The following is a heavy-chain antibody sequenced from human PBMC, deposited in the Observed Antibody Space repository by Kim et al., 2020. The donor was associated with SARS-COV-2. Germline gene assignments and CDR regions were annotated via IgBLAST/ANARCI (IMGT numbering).Heavy chain of an antibody. J-gene: IGHJ5*01. D-gene: IGHD2-2*01. CDR2: NYPGVYDT. Sequence: GESLKISCEGFGYNFDWYWVGRVRQRPGKGLEWVASNYPGVYDTRYNPSLQGHVPVSVDRSVNTAYLQWGSLRASYTAMYYCARQLSTSGFDSWGQGTLLTVSS. CDR1: GYNFDWYW. CDR3: ARQLSTSGFDS. V-gene: IGHV5-51*01.